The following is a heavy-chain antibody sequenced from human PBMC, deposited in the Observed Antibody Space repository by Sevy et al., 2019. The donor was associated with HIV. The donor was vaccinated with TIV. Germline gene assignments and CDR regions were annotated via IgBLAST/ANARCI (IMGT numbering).Heavy chain of an antibody. Sequence: GGSLRLSCAASGFTFSSFAMGWVRQAPGKRLEWVSSISGSGGSTYSADSVKGRFTMSRDNSKNTLYLQMSSLRAEDTAVYYCAKDRRCGADDCFVDFDYWGQGTLVTVSS. CDR3: AKDRRCGADDCFVDFDY. CDR1: GFTFSSFA. J-gene: IGHJ4*02. V-gene: IGHV3-23*01. CDR2: ISGSGGST. D-gene: IGHD2-21*01.